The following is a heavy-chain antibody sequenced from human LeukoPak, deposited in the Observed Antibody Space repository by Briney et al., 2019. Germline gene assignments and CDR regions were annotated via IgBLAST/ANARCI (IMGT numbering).Heavy chain of an antibody. D-gene: IGHD4-23*01. CDR1: GGSFSGYY. CDR3: ARVGSYGGNKHFDY. J-gene: IGHJ4*02. Sequence: SETLSLTCAVYGGSFSGYYWSWIRQPPGKGLEWIGYIYYSGSTNYNPSLKSRVTISVDTSKNQFSLKLSSVTAADTAVYYCARVGSYGGNKHFDYWGQGTLVTVSS. V-gene: IGHV4-59*01. CDR2: IYYSGST.